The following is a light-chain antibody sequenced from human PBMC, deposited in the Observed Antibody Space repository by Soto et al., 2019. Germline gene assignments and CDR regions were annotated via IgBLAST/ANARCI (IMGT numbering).Light chain of an antibody. Sequence: VLTQSPGTLSLSPGESATLSCRASQTVSITYLTWYQQKPGQAPRLLIFGASKRATGIPDRFSGSGSGRDFTLTISGLEPEDFAVYYCQQYHSSPRTFGQGTKVDIK. V-gene: IGKV3-20*01. CDR2: GAS. J-gene: IGKJ1*01. CDR1: QTVSITY. CDR3: QQYHSSPRT.